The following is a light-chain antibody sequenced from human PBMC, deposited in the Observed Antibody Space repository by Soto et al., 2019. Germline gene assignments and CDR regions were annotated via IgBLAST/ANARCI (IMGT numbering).Light chain of an antibody. V-gene: IGKV1-39*01. Sequence: IQMTQSPSSLSASVGDRVTITCRASQSITSYLNWYQQKPGKAPKLLIYAASSLQSGVPSRFSGSGSGTDFTLTISSLQPEDFATYYCQQSYSTPPTFGQGTLLEIK. CDR2: AAS. CDR3: QQSYSTPPT. CDR1: QSITSY. J-gene: IGKJ5*01.